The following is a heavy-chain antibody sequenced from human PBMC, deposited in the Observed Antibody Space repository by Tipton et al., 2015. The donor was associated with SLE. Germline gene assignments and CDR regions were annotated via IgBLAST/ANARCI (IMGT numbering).Heavy chain of an antibody. CDR2: IHHSGET. CDR3: ARDVEDLRSSPPAHGFDI. D-gene: IGHD4-17*01. CDR1: GGSISSFS. V-gene: IGHV4-59*12. J-gene: IGHJ3*02. Sequence: LRLSCTVSGGSISSFSWTWIRQPPGKGLEWIGNIHHSGETFYNPTLKSRVTFSVDTSKNQFSLKLNSVTAADTAVYYCARDVEDLRSSPPAHGFDIWGQGTMVTVSS.